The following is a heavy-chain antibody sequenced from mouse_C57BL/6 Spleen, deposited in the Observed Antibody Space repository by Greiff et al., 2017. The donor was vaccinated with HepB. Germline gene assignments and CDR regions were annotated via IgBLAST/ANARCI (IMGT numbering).Heavy chain of an antibody. CDR2: IHPNSGST. CDR3: ARRGGLGGAMDY. J-gene: IGHJ4*01. CDR1: GYTFTSYW. V-gene: IGHV1-64*01. D-gene: IGHD4-1*01. Sequence: VKLQQPGAELVKPGASVKLSCKASGYTFTSYWMHWVKQRPGQGLEWIGMIHPNSGSTNYNEKFKSKATLTVDKSSSTAYMQLSSLTSEDSAVYYCARRGGLGGAMDYWGQGTSVTVSS.